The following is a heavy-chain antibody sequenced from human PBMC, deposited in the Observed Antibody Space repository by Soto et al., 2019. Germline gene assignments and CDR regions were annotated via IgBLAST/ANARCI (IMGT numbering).Heavy chain of an antibody. D-gene: IGHD2-2*01. Sequence: QVRLVKSGAEGRKPGASVKVSCKASGYTFTTSGISWVRQAPGQGLEWMAMISAYNGNTNYAQKFQGRVTLTTDTPTSTAYMELRSLKSDDTATYYCARVRGIPADADYWGQGSLVTVSS. CDR2: ISAYNGNT. V-gene: IGHV1-18*01. CDR1: GYTFTTSG. J-gene: IGHJ4*02. CDR3: ARVRGIPADADY.